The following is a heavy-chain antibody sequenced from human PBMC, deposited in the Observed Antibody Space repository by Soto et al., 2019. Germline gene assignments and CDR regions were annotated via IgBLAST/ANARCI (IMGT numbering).Heavy chain of an antibody. CDR2: IYYSGST. Sequence: QVQLQESGPGLVKPSETLSLTCTVSGGSISRYFWSWIRQPPGKGLEWIGYIYYSGSTNYNPSLKSRVTISLDTSKTQFSLKLRSVTAADAAVYYCARGPLGPGLSYWFDPWGQGTLVTVSS. CDR3: ARGPLGPGLSYWFDP. J-gene: IGHJ5*02. CDR1: GGSISRYF. V-gene: IGHV4-59*01. D-gene: IGHD7-27*01.